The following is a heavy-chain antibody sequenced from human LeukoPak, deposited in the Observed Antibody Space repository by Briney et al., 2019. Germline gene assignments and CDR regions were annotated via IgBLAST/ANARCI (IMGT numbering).Heavy chain of an antibody. CDR3: ARSLPPYCNSTSCYNGMDV. Sequence: SETLSLTCAVYGGSFSGYYWSWIRQPPGKGLEWIGEINHSGSTNYNPSLKSRVTISVDTSKNQFSLKLSSVTAAGTAVYYCARSLPPYCNSTSCYNGMDVWGKGTTVTVSS. D-gene: IGHD2-2*02. CDR2: INHSGST. J-gene: IGHJ6*04. V-gene: IGHV4-34*01. CDR1: GGSFSGYY.